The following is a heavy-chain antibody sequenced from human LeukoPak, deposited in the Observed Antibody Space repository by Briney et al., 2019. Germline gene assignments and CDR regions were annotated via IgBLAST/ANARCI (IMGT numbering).Heavy chain of an antibody. CDR2: ISYDGSNK. J-gene: IGHJ6*02. D-gene: IGHD3-10*01. CDR3: ARDEIPFYYYGSGSSTYYGMDV. Sequence: GGSLRLSCAASGFTFSSYAMHWVRQAPGKGPEWVAVISYDGSNKYYADSVKGRFTISRDNSKNTLYLQMNSLRAEDTAVYYCARDEIPFYYYGSGSSTYYGMDVWGQGATVTVSS. CDR1: GFTFSSYA. V-gene: IGHV3-30*04.